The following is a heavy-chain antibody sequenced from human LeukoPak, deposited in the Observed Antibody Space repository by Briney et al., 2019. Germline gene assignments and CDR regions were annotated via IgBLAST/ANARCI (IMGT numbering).Heavy chain of an antibody. CDR3: ARENNPYYDFWSGRDRYYYYGMDV. V-gene: IGHV1-69*04. D-gene: IGHD3-3*01. J-gene: IGHJ6*02. CDR1: GGTFSSYA. Sequence: ASVKVSCKASGGTFSSYAISWVRQAPGQGLEWMGRIIPILGIANYAQKFQGRVTITADKSTSTVYMELSSLRSEDTAVYYCARENNPYYDFWSGRDRYYYYGMDVWGQGTTVTVSS. CDR2: IIPILGIA.